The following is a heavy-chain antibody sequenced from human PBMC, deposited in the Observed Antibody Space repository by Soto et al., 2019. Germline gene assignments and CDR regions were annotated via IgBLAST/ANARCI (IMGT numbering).Heavy chain of an antibody. V-gene: IGHV3-23*01. CDR2: ISGGGRT. Sequence: GGSLRLSCAASGFTFSNYVMSWVRQAPGKGLEWLSGISGGGRTSYADSVKGRFTISRDNSKKTLYLQMNSLRAEDTAVYYCAKKRAGVYGIDYWGQGTLVTVSS. CDR1: GFTFSNYV. J-gene: IGHJ4*02. D-gene: IGHD2-8*01. CDR3: AKKRAGVYGIDY.